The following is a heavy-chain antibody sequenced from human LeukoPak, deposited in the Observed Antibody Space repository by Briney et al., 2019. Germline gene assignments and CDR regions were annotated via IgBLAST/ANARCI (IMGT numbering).Heavy chain of an antibody. D-gene: IGHD3-10*01. CDR1: GYSFTNYA. J-gene: IGHJ4*02. CDR3: ATLWFGES. V-gene: IGHV1-18*01. Sequence: ASVKVSCKASGYSFTNYAMNWVRQAPGQGLEWMGWISAYNGNTNYAQKLQGRVTMTTDTSTSTAYMELRSLRSDDTAVYYCATLWFGESWGQGTLVTVSS. CDR2: ISAYNGNT.